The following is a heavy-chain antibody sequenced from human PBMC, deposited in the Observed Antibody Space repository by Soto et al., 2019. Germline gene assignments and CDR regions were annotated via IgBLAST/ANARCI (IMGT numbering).Heavy chain of an antibody. V-gene: IGHV1-69*13. CDR1: GGTFSSYA. CDR2: IIPIFGTA. CDR3: ARDAYYGGNYHDAFDI. Sequence: ASVKVSCKASGGTFSSYAISWVRQAPGQGLEWMGGIIPIFGTANYAQKFQGRVTITADESTSTAYMELSSLRSEDTAVYYCARDAYYGGNYHDAFDIWGQGTMVTVSS. D-gene: IGHD4-17*01. J-gene: IGHJ3*02.